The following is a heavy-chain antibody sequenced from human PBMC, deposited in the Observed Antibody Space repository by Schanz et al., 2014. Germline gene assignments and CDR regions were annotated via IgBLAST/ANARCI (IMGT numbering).Heavy chain of an antibody. CDR2: INGYNGHP. CDR3: ARDFSAYVGNYFDY. Sequence: QVQLVQSGAEVKKPGASVKVSCKASGYTFSSYGITWVRQAPGQGLEWMGWINGYNGHPLYAQKFQGRVSMTTDTSTSTSYMELTSLRFDDTAVYYCARDFSAYVGNYFDYWGQGTLVTVSS. J-gene: IGHJ4*02. V-gene: IGHV1-18*01. D-gene: IGHD5-12*01. CDR1: GYTFSSYG.